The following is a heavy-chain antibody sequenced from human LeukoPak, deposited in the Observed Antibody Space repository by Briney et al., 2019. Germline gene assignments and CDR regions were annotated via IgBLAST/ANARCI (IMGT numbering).Heavy chain of an antibody. V-gene: IGHV3-33*01. CDR2: IWYDGSNK. Sequence: GGSLRLSCAASGFTFSSYGMHWVRQAPGKELEWVAVIWYDGSNKYYADSVKGRFTISRDNSKNTLYLQMNSLRAEDTAVYYCASDSSGYYYFDYWGQGTLVTVSS. CDR3: ASDSSGYYYFDY. CDR1: GFTFSSYG. J-gene: IGHJ4*02. D-gene: IGHD3-22*01.